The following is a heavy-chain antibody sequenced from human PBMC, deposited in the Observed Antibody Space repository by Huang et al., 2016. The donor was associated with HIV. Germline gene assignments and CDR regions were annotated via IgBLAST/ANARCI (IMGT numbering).Heavy chain of an antibody. CDR2: INSPGNQK. J-gene: IGHJ4*02. CDR3: ARLTNFDDTY. Sequence: EVQLVESGGGLVKPGGSLRLSCVGSGLTFSALSMNWVRQTPGGGVVWVSFINSPGNQKYYADSVKRRFTISRDNSKNSLFLQMNNLRAEDTAVYFCARLTNFDDTYWGRGTLVTVSS. D-gene: IGHD2-8*01. CDR1: GLTFSALS. V-gene: IGHV3-21*06.